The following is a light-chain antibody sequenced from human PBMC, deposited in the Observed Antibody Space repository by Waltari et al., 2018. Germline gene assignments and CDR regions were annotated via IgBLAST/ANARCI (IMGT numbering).Light chain of an antibody. V-gene: IGLV2-14*01. CDR1: SNDVVGYCY. J-gene: IGLJ1*01. Sequence: QSALTQPASVSGSPGQSITISCTGTSNDVVGYCYVSWYQQYPGKAPKLIIYEVSYRPSGISTRFSGSKSGNTASLTISGLQAEDEADYYCSSHTATVPHVFGTGTRVTVV. CDR3: SSHTATVPHV. CDR2: EVS.